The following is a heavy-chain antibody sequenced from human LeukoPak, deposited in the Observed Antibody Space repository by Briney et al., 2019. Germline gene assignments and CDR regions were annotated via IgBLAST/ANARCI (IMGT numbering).Heavy chain of an antibody. Sequence: ASVKVSCKASGYTFTSYGISWVRQAPGQGLEGMGWISAYAQKFQGRVTMPTDTSTSTAYMELRILRSDDTAVYYCARRFNYYDSSGYYEGFYFDYWGQGTLVTVSS. CDR3: ARRFNYYDSSGYYEGFYFDY. CDR2: ISAY. CDR1: GYTFTSYG. J-gene: IGHJ4*02. D-gene: IGHD3-22*01. V-gene: IGHV1-18*01.